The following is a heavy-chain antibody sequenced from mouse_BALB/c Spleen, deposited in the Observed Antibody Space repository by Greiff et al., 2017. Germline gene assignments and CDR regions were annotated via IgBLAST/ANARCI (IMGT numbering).Heavy chain of an antibody. J-gene: IGHJ4*01. Sequence: EVKLVESGGGLVKLGGSLKLSCAASGFTFSSYYMSWVRQTPEKRLELVAAINSNGGSTYYPDTVKGRFTISRDNAKNTLYLQMSSLKSEDTALYYCARLGSSAYAMDYWGQGTSVTVSS. CDR3: ARLGSSAYAMDY. CDR2: INSNGGST. D-gene: IGHD1-1*01. V-gene: IGHV5-6-2*01. CDR1: GFTFSSYY.